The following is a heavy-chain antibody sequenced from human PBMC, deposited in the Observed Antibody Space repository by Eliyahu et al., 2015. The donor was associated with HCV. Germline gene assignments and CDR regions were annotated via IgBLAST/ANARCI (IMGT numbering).Heavy chain of an antibody. CDR2: INHSGST. D-gene: IGHD3-3*01. V-gene: IGHV4-34*01. CDR1: GGSFSGXX. J-gene: IGHJ6*02. Sequence: QVQLQQWGAGLLKPSETLSLXCAVYGGSFSGXXXSWXRXPPGKGLEWIGEINHSGSTNYNPXLKSRVTISVDTSKNQFSLKLSSVTAADTAVYYCARGYPSLFTIFGVVNPPYYYYYGMDVWGQGTTVTVSS. CDR3: ARGYPSLFTIFGVVNPPYYYYYGMDV.